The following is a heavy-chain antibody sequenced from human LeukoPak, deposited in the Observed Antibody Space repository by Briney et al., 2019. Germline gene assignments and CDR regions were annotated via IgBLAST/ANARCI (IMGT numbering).Heavy chain of an antibody. CDR3: AKGDDGGDSGYFDY. Sequence: PGGSLRLSCAASGFTFSSYAMSWVRQAPGKGLEWVSGIFGSGGTTYYAASVKGRFTLSRDNSKNKLYLQVNSLRAEDTAVYYCAKGDDGGDSGYFDYWGQGTLVTVSS. V-gene: IGHV3-23*01. CDR2: IFGSGGTT. D-gene: IGHD4-23*01. J-gene: IGHJ4*02. CDR1: GFTFSSYA.